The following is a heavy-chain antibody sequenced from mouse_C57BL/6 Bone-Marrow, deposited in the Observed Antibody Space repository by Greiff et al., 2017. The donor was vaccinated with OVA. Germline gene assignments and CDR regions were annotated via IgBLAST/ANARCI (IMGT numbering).Heavy chain of an antibody. D-gene: IGHD2-1*01. Sequence: QVQLKESGPGLVAPSQSLSITCTVSGFSLTSYGVDWVRQSPGKGLEWLGVIWGVGSTNYNTALKSRLSISKDNSKSQVFLIMNSLQTDDTAMYYCACCRGNAAWFAYWGQGTLVTVSA. V-gene: IGHV2-6*01. CDR2: IWGVGST. CDR1: GFSLTSYG. CDR3: ACCRGNAAWFAY. J-gene: IGHJ3*01.